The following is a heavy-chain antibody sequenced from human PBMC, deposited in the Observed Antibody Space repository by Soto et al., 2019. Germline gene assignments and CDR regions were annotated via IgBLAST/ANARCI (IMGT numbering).Heavy chain of an antibody. D-gene: IGHD2-8*01. CDR1: GYSFTDYH. J-gene: IGHJ6*02. CDR3: ARGHSTDCSNGVCSFFYNHEMDV. Sequence: ASVKVSCKASGYSFTDYHIDWVRHAPGQGLEWLGRINPKSGGTSTAQKFQGWVTMTRDRSISTVYMELTRLRSDDTAVYFCARGHSTDCSNGVCSFFYNHEMDVWGQGTTVTVSS. V-gene: IGHV1-2*04. CDR2: INPKSGGT.